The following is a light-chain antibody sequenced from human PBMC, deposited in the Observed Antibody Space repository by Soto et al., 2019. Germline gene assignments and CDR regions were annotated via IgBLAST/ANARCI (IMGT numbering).Light chain of an antibody. V-gene: IGKV3D-20*02. Sequence: EIVLTQSPGTLSLSPGERATLSCRASQSVSSSYLAWYQQKPGQAPRLLIYGASSRATGIPDRFSGSGSGTDFTLTISSLEPEDVAVYYCQQRSQWPPMTFGQGTRLETK. J-gene: IGKJ5*01. CDR2: GAS. CDR3: QQRSQWPPMT. CDR1: QSVSSSY.